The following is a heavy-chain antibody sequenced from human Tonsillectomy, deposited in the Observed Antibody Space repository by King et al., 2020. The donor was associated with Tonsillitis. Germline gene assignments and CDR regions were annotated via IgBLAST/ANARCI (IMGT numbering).Heavy chain of an antibody. CDR1: GFDFSNYW. CDR3: ARSIVVVVLASDAFYL. CDR2: IKQDGGGK. V-gene: IGHV3-7*01. Sequence: VQLVESGGGLVQPGGSLRLSCAASGFDFSNYWMSWVRQVPGKGLEWVADIKQDGGGKFYVDSVKGRFTISRDNAKNSLYLQMNSLRAEDTAVYYCARSIVVVVLASDAFYLWGHGTMVTVSS. D-gene: IGHD2-15*01. J-gene: IGHJ3*01.